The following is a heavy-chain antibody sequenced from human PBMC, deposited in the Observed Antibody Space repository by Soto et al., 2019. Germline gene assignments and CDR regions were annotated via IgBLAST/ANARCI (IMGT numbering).Heavy chain of an antibody. J-gene: IGHJ6*02. CDR2: IWHDGSNS. D-gene: IGHD6-13*01. CDR1: GFTFNNYG. V-gene: IGHV3-33*01. CDR3: ARRQIPPPSRGAANARGAMDV. Sequence: QVQLVESGGGVVQPGRSLRLSCAASGFTFNNYGMHWVRQAPGKGREWLAVIWHDGSNSSYANSVKGRFTISRDNSKNTLNRQMSSLIAEDTGVYYCARRQIPPPSRGAANARGAMDVWGQGATVTVSS.